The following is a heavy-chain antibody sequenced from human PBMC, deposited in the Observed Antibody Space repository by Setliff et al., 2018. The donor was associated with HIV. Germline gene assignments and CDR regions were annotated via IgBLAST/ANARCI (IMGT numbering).Heavy chain of an antibody. D-gene: IGHD2-2*01. V-gene: IGHV1-18*01. CDR3: ARVPSDFVVVPAAAKFDY. J-gene: IGHJ4*02. CDR2: NCV. Sequence: GASVKVSCKTSCYSFTNYGINWVRQAPGQGLEWMGWNCVYAREFQGGVTMTRDTPSSAAYMELMSLRSDDTAVYYCARVPSDFVVVPAAAKFDYWGPGTLVTVSS. CDR1: CYSFTNYG.